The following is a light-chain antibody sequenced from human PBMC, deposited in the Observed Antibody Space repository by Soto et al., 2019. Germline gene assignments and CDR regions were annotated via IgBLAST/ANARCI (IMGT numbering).Light chain of an antibody. CDR3: QQYNTWRSIT. CDR1: QNIGNK. J-gene: IGKJ5*01. CDR2: DTS. Sequence: EIMMTQSPSTLSVYPGGRAPLSCRASQNIGNKLAWYQHKPGQAPRVLIYDTSTRAAGIPARFSGSGSETNFTLTIITLQSEDFAVYYCQQYNTWRSITFGQGTRLEIK. V-gene: IGKV3-15*01.